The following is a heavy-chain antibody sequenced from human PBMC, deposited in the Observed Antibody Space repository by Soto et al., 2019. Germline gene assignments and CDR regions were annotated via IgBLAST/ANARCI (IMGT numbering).Heavy chain of an antibody. CDR1: GFTFSSYA. J-gene: IGHJ4*02. CDR2: ISYDGSNK. D-gene: IGHD6-19*01. CDR3: ARDNVWSSGLDY. V-gene: IGHV3-30-3*01. Sequence: GGSLRLSCAASGFTFSSYAMHWVRQAPGKGLEWVAVISYDGSNKYYADSVKGRFTISRDNSKNTLYLQMNSLRAEDTAVYYCARDNVWSSGLDYWGQGTLVTVSS.